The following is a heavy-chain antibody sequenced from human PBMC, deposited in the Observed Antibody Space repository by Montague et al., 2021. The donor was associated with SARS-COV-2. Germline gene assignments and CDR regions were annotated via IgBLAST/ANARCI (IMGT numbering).Heavy chain of an antibody. CDR1: GGSISSRNYY. V-gene: IGHV4-39*01. CDR2: MDYIGNP. D-gene: IGHD3-3*02. J-gene: IGHJ3*01. Sequence: SETLSLTCTVSGGSISSRNYYWGWVRQPPGKGLEWIGSMDYIGNPIYNPPLRSRVAISLDTSKSQLSLRLRSVTTTDTAVVYCVRGRWRTVFPFSHGYFDFWGQGTTVTVSS. CDR3: VRGRWRTVFPFSHGYFDF.